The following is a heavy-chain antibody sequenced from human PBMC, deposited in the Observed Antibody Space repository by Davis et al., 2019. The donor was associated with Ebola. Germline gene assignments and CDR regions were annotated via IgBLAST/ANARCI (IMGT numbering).Heavy chain of an antibody. Sequence: ASVKVSCKASGYTFTGYYMHWVRQAPGQGLEWMGWINPNSGGTNYAQKFQGRVTMTRDTSISTAYMELSRLRSDDTAVYYCARDFVGYYDFWSGSVLGYWGQGTLVTVSS. CDR3: ARDFVGYYDFWSGSVLGY. CDR2: INPNSGGT. CDR1: GYTFTGYY. D-gene: IGHD3-3*01. J-gene: IGHJ4*02. V-gene: IGHV1-2*02.